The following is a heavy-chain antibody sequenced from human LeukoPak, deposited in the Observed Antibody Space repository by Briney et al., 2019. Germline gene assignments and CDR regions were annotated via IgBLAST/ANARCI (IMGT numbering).Heavy chain of an antibody. J-gene: IGHJ3*02. Sequence: SETLSLTCTVSGASIRSGDYYWSWIRQPPGKGLEWIGYIYDSGSTYYNPSLKSRITISVDTSENRFSLKLSSVTATDTAVYYCARDCSGGSCYGSFDIWGQGTMVTVSS. CDR3: ARDCSGGSCYGSFDI. CDR1: GASIRSGDYY. CDR2: IYDSGST. D-gene: IGHD2-15*01. V-gene: IGHV4-30-4*01.